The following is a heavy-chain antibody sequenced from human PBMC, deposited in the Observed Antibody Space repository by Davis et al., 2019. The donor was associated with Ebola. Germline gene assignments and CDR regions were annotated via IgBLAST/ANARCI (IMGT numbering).Heavy chain of an antibody. D-gene: IGHD2-15*01. CDR3: AKEAAHCSGGSCLPYYYYYGMDV. CDR2: IENDGSKK. Sequence: GESLKISCAASKFTLSSYWMSWVRQAPGKGLEWVATIENDGSKKYYMDSVKGRFTISRDNAKNSLYLQMNSLRAEDTAVYYCAKEAAHCSGGSCLPYYYYYGMDVWGQGTTVTVSS. V-gene: IGHV3-7*03. CDR1: KFTLSSYW. J-gene: IGHJ6*02.